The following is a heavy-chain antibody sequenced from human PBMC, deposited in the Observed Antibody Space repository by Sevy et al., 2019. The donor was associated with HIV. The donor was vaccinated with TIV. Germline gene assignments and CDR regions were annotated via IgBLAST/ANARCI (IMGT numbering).Heavy chain of an antibody. CDR2: ISSSSSYI. J-gene: IGHJ4*02. CDR1: GFTFSSYS. D-gene: IGHD6-19*01. V-gene: IGHV3-21*01. Sequence: GGCLRLSCAASGFTFSSYSMNWVRQAPGKGLEWVSSISSSSSYIYYADSVKGRFTISIDNAKNSRYLQMNSLRAEDTALYYCARDSQWLVDYWGQGTLVTVSS. CDR3: ARDSQWLVDY.